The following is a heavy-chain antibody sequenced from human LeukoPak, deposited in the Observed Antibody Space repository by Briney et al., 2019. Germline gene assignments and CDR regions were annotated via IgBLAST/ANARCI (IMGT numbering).Heavy chain of an antibody. Sequence: GGSLRLSCVASGFSFNNYAMNWVRQAPGKGLEWVSLIIGSSGSTFYADSVKGRFTISRDKSKNTLYLQMNSLRAEDTAVYYCAKGAYDYIEIAYFDYWAREVWSPSPQ. V-gene: IGHV3-23*01. CDR3: AKGAYDYIEIAYFDY. D-gene: IGHD5-12*01. CDR1: GFSFNNYA. CDR2: IIGSSGST. J-gene: IGHJ4*02.